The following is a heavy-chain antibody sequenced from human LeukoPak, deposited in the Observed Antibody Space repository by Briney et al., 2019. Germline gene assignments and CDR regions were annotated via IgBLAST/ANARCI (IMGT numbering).Heavy chain of an antibody. CDR3: AKTGGYYSDCVD. J-gene: IGHJ1*01. Sequence: PGGSLRLSCAASGFTFSSYAMSWVRQAPGKGLEWVSVISGSGGSTHYADSVKGRFTISRDTSKNTVYLQMNSLRAEDTAVYYCAKTGGYYSDCVDWGQGTLVTVSS. CDR1: GFTFSSYA. V-gene: IGHV3-23*01. CDR2: ISGSGGST. D-gene: IGHD3-10*01.